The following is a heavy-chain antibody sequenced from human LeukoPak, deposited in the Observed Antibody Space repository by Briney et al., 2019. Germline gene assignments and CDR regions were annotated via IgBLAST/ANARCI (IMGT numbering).Heavy chain of an antibody. V-gene: IGHV3-21*01. CDR2: ITTDSAYI. Sequence: GGSLRLSCAASGFTFSSSDMNWVRQAPGKGLEWVSSITTDSAYIYYADSVNGRFTVSRDNAKNSLYLQMNSLTAEDTAVYYCASGWLQQPYIATGYFDYWGQGILVTVSS. CDR3: ASGWLQQPYIATGYFDY. CDR1: GFTFSSSD. D-gene: IGHD5-24*01. J-gene: IGHJ4*02.